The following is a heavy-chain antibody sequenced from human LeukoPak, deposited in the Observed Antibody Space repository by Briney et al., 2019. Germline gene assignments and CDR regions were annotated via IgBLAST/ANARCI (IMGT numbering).Heavy chain of an antibody. J-gene: IGHJ5*02. D-gene: IGHD6-13*01. CDR1: GGSISSYY. Sequence: SETLSLTCTVSGGSISSYYWSWIRQPPGKGLEWIGYIYYSGSTNYNPSLKSRVYISVDTSKNQFSLNLTSVTAADTAVYYCARGRSSLDLWGQGTLVTVSS. V-gene: IGHV4-59*01. CDR2: IYYSGST. CDR3: ARGRSSLDL.